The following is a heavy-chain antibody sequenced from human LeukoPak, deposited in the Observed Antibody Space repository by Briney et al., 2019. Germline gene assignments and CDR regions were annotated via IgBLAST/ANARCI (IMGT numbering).Heavy chain of an antibody. V-gene: IGHV1-8*01. CDR1: GYSFGGYA. Sequence: ASVKVSCKVSGYSFGGYAINWVRQATGQGLEWMGWMNPNSGNTGYAQKFQGRVTMTRNTSISTAYMELSSLRSEDTAVYYCARVGAAAGVDYWGQGTLVTVSS. CDR3: ARVGAAAGVDY. CDR2: MNPNSGNT. D-gene: IGHD6-13*01. J-gene: IGHJ4*02.